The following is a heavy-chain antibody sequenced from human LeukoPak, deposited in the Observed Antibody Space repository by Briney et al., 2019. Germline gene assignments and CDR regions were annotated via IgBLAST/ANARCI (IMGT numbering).Heavy chain of an antibody. V-gene: IGHV3-7*01. D-gene: IGHD3-22*01. CDR3: ANYDSRGLCFDY. J-gene: IGHJ4*02. CDR2: IKEDGSEK. CDR1: GFTFSRYW. Sequence: TGGSLRLSCVASGFTFSRYWMSWVRQAQGKGGEWGATIKEDGSEKYYVDSVKGPFTFSRYNAKNSLYLQMSSLRAEDTAVYYCANYDSRGLCFDYWGQGTLVTLSS.